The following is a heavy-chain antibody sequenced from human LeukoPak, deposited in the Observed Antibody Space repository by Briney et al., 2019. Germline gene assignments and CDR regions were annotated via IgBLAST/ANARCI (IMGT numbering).Heavy chain of an antibody. CDR3: ARELEGPLLVDC. CDR1: GGSFSGYY. V-gene: IGHV4-34*01. CDR2: INHSGST. J-gene: IGHJ4*02. Sequence: SETLSLTCAVYGGSFSGYYWSWIRRPPGKGLEWIGEINHSGSTNYNPSLKSRVTISVDTSKNQFSLKLSSVTAADTAVYYCARELEGPLLVDCWGQGTLVTVSS. D-gene: IGHD1-1*01.